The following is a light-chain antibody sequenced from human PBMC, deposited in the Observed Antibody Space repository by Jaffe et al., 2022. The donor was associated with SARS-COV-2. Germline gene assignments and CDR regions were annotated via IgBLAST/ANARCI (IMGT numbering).Light chain of an antibody. CDR2: GAS. J-gene: IGKJ1*01. CDR3: QQYNNWPPWT. V-gene: IGKV3-15*01. CDR1: QSVNSN. Sequence: EIVLTQSPATLSVSPGERATLSCRASQSVNSNLAWYQQKPGQAPRLLIYGASTRATGIPARFSGSASGTEFTLTISSLQSEDFAVYYCQQYNNWPPWTFGPGTKVEIK.